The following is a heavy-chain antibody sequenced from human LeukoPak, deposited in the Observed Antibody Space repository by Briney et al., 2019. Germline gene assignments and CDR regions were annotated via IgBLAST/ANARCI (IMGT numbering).Heavy chain of an antibody. J-gene: IGHJ3*02. V-gene: IGHV5-51*01. Sequence: GESLKISCKGSGYSFTSYWIGWVRQMPGKGLEWMGIIYPGDSDTRYSPSFQGQVTISADKSISTAYLQWSSLKASDTAMYHCAISITMIVESNAFDIWGQGTMVTVSS. D-gene: IGHD3-22*01. CDR3: AISITMIVESNAFDI. CDR1: GYSFTSYW. CDR2: IYPGDSDT.